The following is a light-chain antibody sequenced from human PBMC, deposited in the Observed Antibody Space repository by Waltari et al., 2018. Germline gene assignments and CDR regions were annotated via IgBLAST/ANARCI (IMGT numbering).Light chain of an antibody. Sequence: DIQMTQSPSTLSASVGDRVTITCRASQNIKTWLAWYQQKAGKAPKLLIYKASTLESGVPSRFSGSGSGTEFSLAISSLQPDDFATYYCQQYYSYSPITFGQGTRLEIK. V-gene: IGKV1-5*03. CDR3: QQYYSYSPIT. CDR1: QNIKTW. CDR2: KAS. J-gene: IGKJ5*01.